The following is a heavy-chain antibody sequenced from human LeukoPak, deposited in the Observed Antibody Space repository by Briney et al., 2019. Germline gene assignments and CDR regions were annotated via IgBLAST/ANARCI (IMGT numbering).Heavy chain of an antibody. D-gene: IGHD6-6*01. CDR1: GYTFTDSY. CDR3: ARVLAEASSSSGDF. J-gene: IGHJ4*02. CDR2: INTNSGGT. V-gene: IGHV1-2*02. Sequence: GASVKVSCKASGYTFTDSYIHWVRQAPGQGLEWMGWINTNSGGTYTIHRFLSRVAMTRDTSINTAYMELNRLTSDDTAIFYCARVLAEASSSSGDFWGQGTLVTVSS.